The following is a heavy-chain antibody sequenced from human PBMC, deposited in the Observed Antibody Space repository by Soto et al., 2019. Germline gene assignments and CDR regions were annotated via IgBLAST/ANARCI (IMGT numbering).Heavy chain of an antibody. Sequence: EVHLVESGGGLVQPGGSLRLSCAASGLTVSSNYMSWVRQAPGKGLEWVSVIYSDDNAYYADSVKGRFTISRDNSKNTLYLQMNSLRAEDTALYYCATIIGYWGQGTLVTVSS. CDR1: GLTVSSNY. D-gene: IGHD3-10*01. J-gene: IGHJ4*02. CDR3: ATIIGY. CDR2: IYSDDNA. V-gene: IGHV3-66*01.